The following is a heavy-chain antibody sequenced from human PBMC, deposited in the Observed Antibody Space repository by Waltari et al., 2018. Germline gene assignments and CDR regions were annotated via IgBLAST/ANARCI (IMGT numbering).Heavy chain of an antibody. CDR1: GASITMRY. CDR2: IFYAGNT. J-gene: IGHJ4*02. V-gene: IGHV4-59*11. Sequence: QVQLQESGPGLVKSSETLSLTCTASGASITMRYWSWIRQSPGKGLEWIGYIFYAGNTTYKPALSSRVAISIDTSKTQFSLELKSVTAADTAVYYCASHQGASFDYWGQGSLVTVSS. CDR3: ASHQGASFDY.